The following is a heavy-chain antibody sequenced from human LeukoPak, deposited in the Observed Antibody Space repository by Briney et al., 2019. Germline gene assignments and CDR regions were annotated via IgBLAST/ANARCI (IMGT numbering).Heavy chain of an antibody. CDR1: GFTFSSYA. CDR3: AVYLLDY. CDR2: ISYDGSNK. Sequence: GGSLRLSCAASGFTFSSYAMHWVRQAQGKGMEWVAVISYDGSNKYYADSVKGRFTISRDNSKNTLYLQMNCLRAEDTAVYYCAVYLLDYWGQGTLVTVSS. V-gene: IGHV3-30-3*01. J-gene: IGHJ4*02.